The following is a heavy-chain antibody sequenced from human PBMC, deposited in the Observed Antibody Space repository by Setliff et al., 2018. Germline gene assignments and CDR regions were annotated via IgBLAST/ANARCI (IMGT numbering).Heavy chain of an antibody. CDR1: GVTFTSYA. V-gene: IGHV3-23*01. CDR3: VRALAYYYMDV. Sequence: LRLSCAASGVTFTSYAMTWVRQAPGKGLEWVSSISGSGASTYYADSVRGRFTISRDNSKNTLYLQMNSLRAEDTAIYYCVRALAYYYMDVWGKGTTVTVSS. J-gene: IGHJ6*03. CDR2: ISGSGAST.